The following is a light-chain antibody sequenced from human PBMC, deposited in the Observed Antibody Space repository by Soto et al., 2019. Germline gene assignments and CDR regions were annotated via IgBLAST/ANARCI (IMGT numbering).Light chain of an antibody. J-gene: IGKJ1*01. Sequence: DIQMTQSPSSLSASVGDRVTITCRASQSISSYLNWYQQKPGKAPKLLIYTASSLQSGVPSRFSGSGSETDFTLTISSLQPEDFATYYCQQSYCSRPFGQGTKVEIK. V-gene: IGKV1-39*01. CDR3: QQSYCSRP. CDR1: QSISSY. CDR2: TAS.